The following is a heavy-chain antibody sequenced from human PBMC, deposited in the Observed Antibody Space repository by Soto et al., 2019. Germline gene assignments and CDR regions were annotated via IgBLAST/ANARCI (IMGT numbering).Heavy chain of an antibody. CDR3: ARGRYGDY. CDR2: ISAHNGNT. Sequence: QVHLVQSGAEVKKPGASVKVSCKCSGYTFTSYGITWVRQAPGQGLEWMGWISAHNGNTNYAQKFQGRVTVTRETSTSTAYMELRSLRSDDTAVYYCARGRYGDYWGQGALVTVSS. V-gene: IGHV1-18*01. D-gene: IGHD1-1*01. CDR1: GYTFTSYG. J-gene: IGHJ4*02.